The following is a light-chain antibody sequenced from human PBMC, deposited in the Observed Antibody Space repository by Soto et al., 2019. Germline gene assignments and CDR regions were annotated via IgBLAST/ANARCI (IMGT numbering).Light chain of an antibody. CDR3: QQLNGSPWT. V-gene: IGKV1-9*01. J-gene: IGKJ1*01. Sequence: QLTPSPSSLSASVLDRVTITCRASPAIASFLAWYQQKPGTAPKLLNQDAATLQSGAPSRFSGSRSGTECTLTIGSLQPEDFATYYCQQLNGSPWTFGQGTKVDI. CDR1: PAIASF. CDR2: DAA.